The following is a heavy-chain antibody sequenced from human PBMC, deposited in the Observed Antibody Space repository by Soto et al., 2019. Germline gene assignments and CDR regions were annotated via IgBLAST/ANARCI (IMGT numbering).Heavy chain of an antibody. CDR1: GGSISSYY. D-gene: IGHD6-6*01. V-gene: IGHV4-59*12. Sequence: PSETLSLTCTVSGGSISSYYWSWIRQPPGKGLEWIGYIYYSGSTNYNPSLKSRVTISVDTSKNQFSLKLSSVTAADTAVYYCARGSQIGFETFSSAANFDYWGQGTLVTVSS. J-gene: IGHJ4*02. CDR2: IYYSGST. CDR3: ARGSQIGFETFSSAANFDY.